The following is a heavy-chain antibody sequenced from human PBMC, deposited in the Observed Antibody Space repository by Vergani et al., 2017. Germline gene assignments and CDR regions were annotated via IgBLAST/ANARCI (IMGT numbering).Heavy chain of an antibody. J-gene: IGHJ5*02. D-gene: IGHD3-10*01. Sequence: QVQLVQSGAEVKKPGASVKVSCKVSGYTLTELSMHWVRQAPGKGLEWMGGFDPEDGETIYAQKFQGRVTMTEDTSTDTAYMELGILRSEDTAVYYCASRMVRGVIGGRHAWFDPWGQGTLVTVSS. V-gene: IGHV1-24*01. CDR1: GYTLTELS. CDR3: ASRMVRGVIGGRHAWFDP. CDR2: FDPEDGET.